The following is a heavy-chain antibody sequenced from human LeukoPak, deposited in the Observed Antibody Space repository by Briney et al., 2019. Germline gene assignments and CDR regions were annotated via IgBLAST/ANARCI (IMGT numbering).Heavy chain of an antibody. V-gene: IGHV1-24*01. CDR2: FDPEVGET. Sequence: ASVKVSCKVSGYTLTELSMHWVRQAPGKGLEWMGGFDPEVGETIYAQKFQGRVTMTEDISTDTAYMELSSLRSEDTAVYYCATGYTVSYYFDYWGQGTLVTVSS. CDR3: ATGYTVSYYFDY. CDR1: GYTLTELS. J-gene: IGHJ4*02. D-gene: IGHD6-13*01.